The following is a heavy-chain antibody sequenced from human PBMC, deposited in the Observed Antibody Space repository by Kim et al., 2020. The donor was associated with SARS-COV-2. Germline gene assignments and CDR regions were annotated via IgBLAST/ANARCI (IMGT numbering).Heavy chain of an antibody. V-gene: IGHV1-8*01. D-gene: IGHD6-13*01. CDR2: MNPNSGNT. CDR3: ARVYSSSLYYYYGMDV. CDR1: GYTFTSYD. J-gene: IGHJ6*02. Sequence: ASVKVSCKASGYTFTSYDINWVRQATGQGLEWMGWMNPNSGNTGYAQKFQGRVTMTRNTSISTAYMELSSLRSEDTAVYYCARVYSSSLYYYYGMDVWGQGTTVTVSS.